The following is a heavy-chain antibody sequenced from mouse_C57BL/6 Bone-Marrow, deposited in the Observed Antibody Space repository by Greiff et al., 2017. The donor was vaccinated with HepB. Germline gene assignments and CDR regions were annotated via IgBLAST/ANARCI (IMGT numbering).Heavy chain of an antibody. J-gene: IGHJ2*01. CDR1: GFSFTSYG. CDR2: IWSDGST. V-gene: IGHV2-6*03. Sequence: VKLVESGPGLVAPSQSLSITCTVSGFSFTSYGVHWVRQPPGKGLEWLVVIWSDGSTTYNSALKSRLSISKDNSKSQVFLKMNSLQTDDTAMYYCARGATTEEGFDYWGQGTTLTVSS. D-gene: IGHD1-1*01. CDR3: ARGATTEEGFDY.